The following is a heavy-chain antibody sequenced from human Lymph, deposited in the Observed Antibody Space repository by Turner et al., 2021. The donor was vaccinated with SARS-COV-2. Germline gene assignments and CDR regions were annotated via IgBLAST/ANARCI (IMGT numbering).Heavy chain of an antibody. Sequence: QVQLVESGGGVVQPGRSLRLSCAASGFTFSSYGMHWGRQAPGKGLEWVAVISYDGSNKYYADSVKGRFTISRDNTKKTLYLQMNSLRAEDTAVYYCAKVRSIFGVVIGGMDVWGQGTTVTVSS. J-gene: IGHJ6*02. V-gene: IGHV3-30*18. CDR1: GFTFSSYG. CDR3: AKVRSIFGVVIGGMDV. D-gene: IGHD3-3*01. CDR2: ISYDGSNK.